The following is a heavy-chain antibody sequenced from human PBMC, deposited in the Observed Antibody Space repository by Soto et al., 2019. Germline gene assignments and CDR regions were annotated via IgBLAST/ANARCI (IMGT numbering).Heavy chain of an antibody. CDR3: ARGYGDDHYYYNMDV. CDR1: RFTFSSYA. J-gene: IGHJ6*02. Sequence: QVQVVESGGGVVQPGRSLRLSCAASRFTFSSYAMHWVRQAPGKGLEWVAIISKDGSNKYYADSVKGRFTISRDNSKNTLYLQMNNLSAEDTAVYYCARGYGDDHYYYNMDVWGQGTTVTVSS. V-gene: IGHV3-30-3*01. CDR2: ISKDGSNK. D-gene: IGHD4-17*01.